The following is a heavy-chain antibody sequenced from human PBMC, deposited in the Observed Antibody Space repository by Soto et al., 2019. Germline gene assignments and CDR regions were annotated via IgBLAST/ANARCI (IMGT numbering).Heavy chain of an antibody. Sequence: PSQTLSVTCAMSGSSVSSDIAAWNCIRQSPSRGLEWLGRTYYRSKWYNDYAVSVKSRITINPDTSKNQFSLQLNSVTPEDTAVYYCAQAKDYTTGAFDYWGQGTMVTVSS. V-gene: IGHV6-1*01. D-gene: IGHD4-4*01. CDR1: GSSVSSDIAA. CDR2: TYYRSKWYN. J-gene: IGHJ4*02. CDR3: AQAKDYTTGAFDY.